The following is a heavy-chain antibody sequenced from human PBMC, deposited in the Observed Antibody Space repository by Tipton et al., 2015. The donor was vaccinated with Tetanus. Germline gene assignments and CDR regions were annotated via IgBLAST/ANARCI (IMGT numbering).Heavy chain of an antibody. V-gene: IGHV3-30-3*01. CDR3: GRDCMFHVAGPSHMAC. Sequence: SLRLSCTASGFTFSSYAMHWVRQAPSRGLEWVATISYDGSKKHYADYVKGRFTISRDNSKDTVFLQMNSLKIKDTCLFYCGRDCMFHVAGPSHMACWGRGTLVSVS. CDR1: GFTFSSYA. J-gene: IGHJ4*02. D-gene: IGHD6-19*01. CDR2: ISYDGSKK.